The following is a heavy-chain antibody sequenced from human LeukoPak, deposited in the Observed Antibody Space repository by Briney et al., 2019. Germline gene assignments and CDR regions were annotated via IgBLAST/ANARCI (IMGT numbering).Heavy chain of an antibody. CDR3: ARGPTYRAYHRY. CDR2: INHSGST. V-gene: IGHV4-34*01. CDR1: GGSISSHY. Sequence: PSETLSLTCTVSGGSISSHYWSWIRQPPGKGLEWIGEINHSGSTNYNPSLKSRVTISVDTSKNQFSLKLSSVTAADTAVYYCARGPTYRAYHRYWGQGTLVTVSS. D-gene: IGHD2-21*01. J-gene: IGHJ4*02.